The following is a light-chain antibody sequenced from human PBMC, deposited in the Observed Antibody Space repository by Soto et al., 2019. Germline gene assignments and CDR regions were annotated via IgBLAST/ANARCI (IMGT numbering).Light chain of an antibody. J-gene: IGLJ2*01. CDR2: SNN. V-gene: IGLV1-44*01. Sequence: QSVLTQPPSASGTPGQRVTISCSGSSSNIGSNTVNWYQQLPGTAPKLLIYSNNQRPSGVPDRFSGSKSGTSATLGITGLQDGDEANYYCGAWDTTLSVVLFGGGTKLTVL. CDR1: SSNIGSNT. CDR3: GAWDTTLSVVL.